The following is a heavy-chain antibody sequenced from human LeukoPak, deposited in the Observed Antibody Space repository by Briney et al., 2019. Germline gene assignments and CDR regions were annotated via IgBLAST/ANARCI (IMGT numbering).Heavy chain of an antibody. CDR2: IYYSGST. J-gene: IGHJ6*03. Sequence: SQTLSLTCTVSGGSISSGDYYWSWIRQPPGKGLDWIGYIYYSGSTYYNPSLKSRVTISVDTSKNQFSLKLSSVTAADTAVYYCARVGGRDIVVVPAAADYYMDVWGKGTTVTVSS. CDR1: GGSISSGDYY. V-gene: IGHV4-30-4*08. D-gene: IGHD2-2*01. CDR3: ARVGGRDIVVVPAAADYYMDV.